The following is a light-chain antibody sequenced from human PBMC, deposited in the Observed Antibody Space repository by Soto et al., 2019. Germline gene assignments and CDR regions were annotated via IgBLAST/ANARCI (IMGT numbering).Light chain of an antibody. Sequence: EIVMTQSPATLSVSPGERATLSCRASQSVNNNLAWYQQKPGQVPRLLIYHASTGATGITARFSGSGSETELTLTISSVQSEDFEVYYSQQYNNWPLTFSRGKKLEIK. J-gene: IGKJ4*01. V-gene: IGKV3-15*01. CDR3: QQYNNWPLT. CDR2: HAS. CDR1: QSVNNN.